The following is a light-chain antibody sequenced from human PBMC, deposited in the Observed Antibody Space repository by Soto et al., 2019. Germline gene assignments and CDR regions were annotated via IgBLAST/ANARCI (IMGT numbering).Light chain of an antibody. Sequence: DIQMTQSPSSLSASVGDRVTITCRASRSISSYLNWYQQKPEKAPKLLIYAASSLQSGVPSRFSGSGSGTDFTLTISSLQPEDFATYYCQQSYSTLTFGPGTKVDIK. V-gene: IGKV1-39*01. J-gene: IGKJ3*01. CDR2: AAS. CDR1: RSISSY. CDR3: QQSYSTLT.